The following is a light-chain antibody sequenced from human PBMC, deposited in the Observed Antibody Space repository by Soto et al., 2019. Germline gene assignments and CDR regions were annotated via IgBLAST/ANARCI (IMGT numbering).Light chain of an antibody. CDR1: QSVSSY. V-gene: IGKV3-20*01. J-gene: IGKJ1*01. Sequence: EIVLTQSPGSLSLSPGERATLSRRASQSVSSYLAWYQQKPGQAPRPLIYGASSRASGVPDRFSGSGFGTDFTLTISRLEPEDFAVYYCQQYNSPPRTFGQGTNVEIK. CDR2: GAS. CDR3: QQYNSPPRT.